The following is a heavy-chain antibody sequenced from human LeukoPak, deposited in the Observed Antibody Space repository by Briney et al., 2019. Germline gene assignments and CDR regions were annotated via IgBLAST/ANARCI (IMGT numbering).Heavy chain of an antibody. D-gene: IGHD6-19*01. V-gene: IGHV1-8*03. Sequence: ASVKVSCKASGYTFTSYDINWVRQATGQGVEWMGWMNPNSGNTGYAQKFQGRVTITRNTSISTAYMELSSLRSEDTAVYYCARVGTVAGGSNWFDPWGQGTLVTVSS. J-gene: IGHJ5*02. CDR3: ARVGTVAGGSNWFDP. CDR2: MNPNSGNT. CDR1: GYTFTSYD.